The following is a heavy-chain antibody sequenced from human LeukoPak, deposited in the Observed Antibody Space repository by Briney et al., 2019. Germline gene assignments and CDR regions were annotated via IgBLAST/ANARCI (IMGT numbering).Heavy chain of an antibody. Sequence: GGSLRPSCAASGVTFSSYAKHWVRQAPGKGLEWVAVISYDGSNKYYADSVKGRFTISRDNSKNTLYLQMNSLRAEDTAVYYCARDDSSGYYWAYWGQGTLVTVSS. J-gene: IGHJ4*02. CDR2: ISYDGSNK. CDR1: GVTFSSYA. CDR3: ARDDSSGYYWAY. D-gene: IGHD3-22*01. V-gene: IGHV3-30*04.